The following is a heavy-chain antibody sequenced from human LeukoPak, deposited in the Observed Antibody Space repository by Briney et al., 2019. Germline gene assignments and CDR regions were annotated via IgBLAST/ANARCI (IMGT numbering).Heavy chain of an antibody. D-gene: IGHD1-26*01. Sequence: AETLSLTCAVYGGSFSVYYWSWVRQPPGKGREWSGEINHSGSTNYNPFLKSRVTISVDTSKNQFSLKLSSGTAADTAVYYCARVPSKEWELRDDAFHLWGQGTMVTVSS. CDR3: ARVPSKEWELRDDAFHL. CDR2: INHSGST. J-gene: IGHJ3*01. CDR1: GGSFSVYY. V-gene: IGHV4-34*01.